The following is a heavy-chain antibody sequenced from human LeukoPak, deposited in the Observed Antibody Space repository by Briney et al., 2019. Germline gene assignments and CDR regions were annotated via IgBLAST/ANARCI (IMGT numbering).Heavy chain of an antibody. CDR1: GGSISSYY. J-gene: IGHJ4*02. V-gene: IGHV4-59*01. CDR3: ASTVAGPNYFDY. D-gene: IGHD6-19*01. Sequence: PSETLSLTCTVSGGSISSYYWSWIRQPPGKGLEWIGYIYYSGSTNYNPSLKSRVTISVDTSKNQFPLKLSSVTAADTAVYYCASTVAGPNYFDYWGQGTLVTVSS. CDR2: IYYSGST.